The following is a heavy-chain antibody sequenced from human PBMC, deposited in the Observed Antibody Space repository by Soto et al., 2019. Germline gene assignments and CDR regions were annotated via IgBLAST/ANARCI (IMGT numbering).Heavy chain of an antibody. J-gene: IGHJ4*02. Sequence: SETLSLTCTVSGGSISSYYWSWIRQPAGKGLVWIGRIYTSGSTNYNPSLKSRVTMSVDTSKNQFSLKLSSVTAADTAVYYCARGQPELDYWGQGTLVTVSS. CDR1: GGSISSYY. CDR2: IYTSGST. V-gene: IGHV4-4*07. CDR3: ARGQPELDY. D-gene: IGHD1-1*01.